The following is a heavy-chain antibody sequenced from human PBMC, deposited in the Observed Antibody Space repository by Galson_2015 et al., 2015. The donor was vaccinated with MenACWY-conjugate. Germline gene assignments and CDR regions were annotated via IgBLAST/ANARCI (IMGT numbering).Heavy chain of an antibody. J-gene: IGHJ5*02. CDR1: GDSITTYY. CDR2: KYHNEPP. D-gene: IGHD1-1*01. CDR3: ASGGTSPRPFLNSFDP. V-gene: IGHV4-59*01. Sequence: SETLSLTCTVSGDSITTYYWGWIRQPPGKALEWIEYKYHNEPPRYSPSLKSRVTISVDTSNSQFSLKLSSVTAADTAVYYCASGGTSPRPFLNSFDPWGQGTLVTVSS.